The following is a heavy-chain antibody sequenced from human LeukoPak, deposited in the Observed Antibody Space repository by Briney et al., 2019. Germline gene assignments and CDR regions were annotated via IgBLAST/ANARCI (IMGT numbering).Heavy chain of an antibody. J-gene: IGHJ4*02. CDR2: INSDGSWT. D-gene: IGHD1-26*01. CDR3: AKDTYSTSPYYFDY. Sequence: SGGSLRLSCAASGNYWMHWVRQAPGKGLVWVSHINSDGSWTSYADSVKGRFTISRDNSKNTLYLQMNSLRAEDTAVYYCAKDTYSTSPYYFDYWGQGTLVTVSS. V-gene: IGHV3-74*01. CDR1: GNYW.